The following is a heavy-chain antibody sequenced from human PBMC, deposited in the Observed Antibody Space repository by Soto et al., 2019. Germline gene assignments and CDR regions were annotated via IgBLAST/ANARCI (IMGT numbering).Heavy chain of an antibody. Sequence: ASVKVSCKASGYSFTTYDINWVRQSTGQGLEWMGWINPNNGNTGYAQNFQGRVTLTRTTSISTAYMELSSLRSDDTAVYYCARTSSGTRQGFDPWGQGTLVTVSS. CDR2: INPNNGNT. CDR1: GYSFTTYD. CDR3: ARTSSGTRQGFDP. J-gene: IGHJ5*02. D-gene: IGHD1-7*01. V-gene: IGHV1-8*01.